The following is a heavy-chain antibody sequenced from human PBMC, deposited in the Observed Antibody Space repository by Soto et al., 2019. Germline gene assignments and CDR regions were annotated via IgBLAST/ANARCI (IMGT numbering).Heavy chain of an antibody. CDR3: ARGPGAGGPHYYCFYGMDV. D-gene: IGHD1-26*01. CDR2: MNPNSGNT. J-gene: IGHJ6*02. Sequence: ASVKVSCKASGYTFTSYDINWVRQATGQGLEWMGWMNPNSGNTGYAQKFQGRVTMTRNTSISTAYMELSSLRSEDTAVYYCARGPGAGGPHYYCFYGMDVWGRGTTVTVSS. CDR1: GYTFTSYD. V-gene: IGHV1-8*01.